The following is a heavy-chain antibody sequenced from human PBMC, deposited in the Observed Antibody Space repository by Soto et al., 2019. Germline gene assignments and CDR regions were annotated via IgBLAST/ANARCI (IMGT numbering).Heavy chain of an antibody. CDR1: GFTFNNYA. CDR3: AKGRGGSGSLNPRVAF. V-gene: IGHV3-23*01. J-gene: IGHJ4*02. D-gene: IGHD3-10*01. CDR2: ISGGGDTT. Sequence: EVQLLESGGGLVQPGGSLRLSCAASGFTFNNYAMTWVRQAPGKVLEWVSAISGGGDTTSYADSVKGRFTVSRDGSKNTLYLQMSSLRAEDTALYYCAKGRGGSGSLNPRVAFWGQGTLVNVSS.